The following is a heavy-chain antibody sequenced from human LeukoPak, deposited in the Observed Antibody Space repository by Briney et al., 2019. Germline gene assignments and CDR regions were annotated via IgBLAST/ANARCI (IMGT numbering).Heavy chain of an antibody. D-gene: IGHD2-21*02. CDR2: INPNSGGT. J-gene: IGHJ5*02. CDR3: ARVVVTAINWFDP. V-gene: IGHV1-2*02. CDR1: GYTFTGYY. Sequence: AASVKVSCKASGYTFTGYYMHWVRQAPGQGLEWMGWINPNSGGTNYAQKFQGRVTMTRDTSISTAYMELSRLRSDDTAVYYCARVVVTAINWFDPWGQGTLVTVSS.